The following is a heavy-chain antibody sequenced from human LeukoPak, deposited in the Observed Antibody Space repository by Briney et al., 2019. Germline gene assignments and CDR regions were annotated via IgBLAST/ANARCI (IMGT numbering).Heavy chain of an antibody. J-gene: IGHJ5*02. CDR3: AKDFRYCSSTSCYSDP. CDR2: ISGSGGST. CDR1: GFTFSSYW. V-gene: IGHV3-23*01. D-gene: IGHD2-2*01. Sequence: PGGSLRLSCAASGFTFSSYWMNWVRQAPGKGLEWVSAISGSGGSTDYADSVKGRFTISRDNSKNTLYLQMNSLRAEDTAVYYCAKDFRYCSSTSCYSDPWGQGTLVTVSS.